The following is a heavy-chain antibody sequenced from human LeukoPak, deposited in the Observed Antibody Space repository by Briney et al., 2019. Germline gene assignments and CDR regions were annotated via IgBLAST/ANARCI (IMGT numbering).Heavy chain of an antibody. CDR2: IYHSGST. CDR3: ARLSSGSYYVIDY. V-gene: IGHV4-38-2*01. J-gene: IGHJ4*02. Sequence: SETLSLTCAVSGYSISSGNYWGWIRQPPGKGLEWIGSIYHSGSTYYNPSLKSRVTISVDTSKNQFSLKLSSVTAADTAVYYCARLSSGSYYVIDYWGQGTLVTVSS. CDR1: GYSISSGNY. D-gene: IGHD1-26*01.